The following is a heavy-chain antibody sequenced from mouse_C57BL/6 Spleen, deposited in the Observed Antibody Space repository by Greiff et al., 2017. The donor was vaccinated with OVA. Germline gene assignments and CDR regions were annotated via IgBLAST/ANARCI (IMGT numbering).Heavy chain of an antibody. Sequence: EVKLMESGEGLVKPGGSLKLSCAASGFTFSSYAMSWVRQTPEKRLEWVAYISSGGDYIYYADTVKGRFTISRDNARNTLYLQMSSLKSEDTAMYYCTRERDGSSYWYFDVWGTGTTVTVSS. D-gene: IGHD1-1*01. CDR2: ISSGGDYI. CDR3: TRERDGSSYWYFDV. CDR1: GFTFSSYA. J-gene: IGHJ1*03. V-gene: IGHV5-9-1*02.